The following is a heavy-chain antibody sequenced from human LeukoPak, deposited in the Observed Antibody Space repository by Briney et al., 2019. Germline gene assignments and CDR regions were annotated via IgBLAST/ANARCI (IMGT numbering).Heavy chain of an antibody. CDR1: GFTFSSTA. V-gene: IGHV3-23*01. D-gene: IGHD3-22*01. CDR3: ATSMIAPRYFDY. Sequence: GGSLRLSCAASGFTFSSTAMSWVRQAPGKGLEWVSTISGNGAITYYAYSVKRRFAISRDNSKNTLYLQMSSLKAEDTAVYYCATSMIAPRYFDYWGQGTLVTVSS. CDR2: ISGNGAIT. J-gene: IGHJ4*02.